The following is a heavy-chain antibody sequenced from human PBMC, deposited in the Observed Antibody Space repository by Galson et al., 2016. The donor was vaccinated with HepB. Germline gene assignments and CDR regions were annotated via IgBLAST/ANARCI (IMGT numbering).Heavy chain of an antibody. CDR1: GGSISSGDYY. CDR3: ARERVVPAPMGYYFDY. CDR2: IYTTGST. Sequence: TLSLTCTVSGGSISSGDYYWSWIRQPAGKGLEWIGRIYTTGSTNYNPSLKSRVTISVDTSKNQFSLKLSSLTAADTAVYYFARERVVPAPMGYYFDYWGQGTLVTVSS. J-gene: IGHJ4*02. D-gene: IGHD2-2*01. V-gene: IGHV4-61*02.